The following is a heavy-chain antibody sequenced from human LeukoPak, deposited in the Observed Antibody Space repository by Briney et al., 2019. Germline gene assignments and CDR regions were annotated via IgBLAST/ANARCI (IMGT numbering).Heavy chain of an antibody. CDR1: GGTSSSYA. D-gene: IGHD3-9*01. CDR3: ARVRYYDILTGYQSVWFDP. V-gene: IGHV1-69*13. Sequence: ASVKVSCKASGGTSSSYAISWVRQAPGQGLEWMGGIIPIFGTANYAQKFQGRVTNTADESTSTAYMELSSLRSEDTAVYYCARVRYYDILTGYQSVWFDPWGQGTLVTVSS. CDR2: IIPIFGTA. J-gene: IGHJ5*02.